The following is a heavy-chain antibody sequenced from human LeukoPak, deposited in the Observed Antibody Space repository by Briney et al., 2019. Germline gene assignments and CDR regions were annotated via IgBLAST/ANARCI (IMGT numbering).Heavy chain of an antibody. CDR2: INPNSGGT. Sequence: ASVKVPCKASGYTFTGYYMHWVRQAPGQGLEWMGWINPNSGGTNYAQKFQGRVTMTRDTSISTAYMELSRLRSDDTAVYYCANSGRGSTDYYYYGMDVWGQGPTVTVSS. J-gene: IGHJ6*02. CDR3: ANSGRGSTDYYYYGMDV. CDR1: GYTFTGYY. D-gene: IGHD2-15*01. V-gene: IGHV1-2*02.